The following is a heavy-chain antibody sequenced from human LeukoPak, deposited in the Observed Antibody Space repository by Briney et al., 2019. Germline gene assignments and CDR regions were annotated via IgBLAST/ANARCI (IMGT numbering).Heavy chain of an antibody. D-gene: IGHD2-2*01. Sequence: PETLSLTCAVYGGSFSGYYWSWIRQPPGKGLEWIGEINHSGSTNYNPSLKSRVTISVDTSKNQFSLKLSSVTAADTAVYYCARHSVVVPAATRPSRFDPWGQGTLVTVSS. J-gene: IGHJ5*02. V-gene: IGHV4-34*01. CDR1: GGSFSGYY. CDR2: INHSGST. CDR3: ARHSVVVPAATRPSRFDP.